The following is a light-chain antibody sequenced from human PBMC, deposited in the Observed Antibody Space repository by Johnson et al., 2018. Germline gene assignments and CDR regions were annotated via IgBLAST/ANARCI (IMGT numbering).Light chain of an antibody. CDR1: SSNIGNNY. CDR3: GTWDSSLSAGNV. CDR2: ENN. V-gene: IGLV1-51*02. Sequence: QSVLTQPPSVSAAPGQKVTISCSGSSSNIGNNYVSWYQQLPGTAPKLLIYENNKRPSGIPDRFSGSKSGTSATLPITGLQTGDEADYYCGTWDSSLSAGNVFGTGTKVTVL. J-gene: IGLJ1*01.